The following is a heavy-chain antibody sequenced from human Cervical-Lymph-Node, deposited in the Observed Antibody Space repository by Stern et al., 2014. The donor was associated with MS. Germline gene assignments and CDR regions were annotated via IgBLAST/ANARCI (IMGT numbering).Heavy chain of an antibody. CDR2: VHSDGSCP. CDR1: GFTFSTYW. D-gene: IGHD2-15*01. CDR3: ARGVMVAATYAFDI. V-gene: IGHV3-74*02. Sequence: EVQLVESGGGLVQPGGSLRLSCATSGFTFSTYWMHWVRQAPGKGLVWVSRVHSDGSCPTNEDSVNGRFTISRDNAKNTLYLQMNSLRAEDTAVYYCARGVMVAATYAFDIWGQGTMVTVSS. J-gene: IGHJ3*02.